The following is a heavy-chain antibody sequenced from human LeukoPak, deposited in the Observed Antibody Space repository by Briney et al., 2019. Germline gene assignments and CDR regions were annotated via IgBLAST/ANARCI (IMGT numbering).Heavy chain of an antibody. CDR1: GFTFTSYA. Sequence: GGSLRLSCAASGFTFTSYAMSWVRQAPGKGLEWVSIINGRGDVTYYADSVRGRFTISRDKSKNTLYLQMNSLRAEDTAVYYCAKDRYFDGGTFEYWGQGTLVTVSS. CDR2: INGRGDVT. D-gene: IGHD3-9*01. CDR3: AKDRYFDGGTFEY. V-gene: IGHV3-23*01. J-gene: IGHJ4*02.